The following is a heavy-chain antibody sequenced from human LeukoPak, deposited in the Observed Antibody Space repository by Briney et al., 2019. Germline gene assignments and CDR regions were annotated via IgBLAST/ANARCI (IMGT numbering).Heavy chain of an antibody. J-gene: IGHJ4*02. Sequence: QSGGSLRLSCAASGFTFSSYGMHWVRQAPGKGLEWVTFIRYDGSKKFYADSVKGRFTISRDNSKNTLYLQMNRLRAEDTAVYYCAKDLKLLAWYGDTLDYWGQGTLVTVSS. D-gene: IGHD4-17*01. CDR2: IRYDGSKK. CDR1: GFTFSSYG. V-gene: IGHV3-30*02. CDR3: AKDLKLLAWYGDTLDY.